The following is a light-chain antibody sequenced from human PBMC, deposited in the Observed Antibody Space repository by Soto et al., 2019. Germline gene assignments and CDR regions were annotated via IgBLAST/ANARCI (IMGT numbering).Light chain of an antibody. J-gene: IGKJ1*01. CDR3: QQCGSSPS. V-gene: IGKV3-20*01. Sequence: DIVLTQSPGPLSLSPGERATLSCRAIQIVSSSYVAWYQQKPGETPRLLIYDTSSRATGIPDRFSGSGSGTDFTLAISRLEPGDFAVYYCQQCGSSPSFGQGTKVELK. CDR2: DTS. CDR1: QIVSSSY.